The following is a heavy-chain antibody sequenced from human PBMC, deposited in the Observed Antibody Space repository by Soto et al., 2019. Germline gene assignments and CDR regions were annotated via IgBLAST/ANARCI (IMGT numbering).Heavy chain of an antibody. CDR1: GYTLTDFF. CDR2: ISPSNGGT. D-gene: IGHD2-15*01. J-gene: IGHJ4*02. V-gene: IGHV1-2*02. CDR3: ARGSPSLPYDY. Sequence: GASVKVSCKASGYTLTDFFMHWVGQAPGQGLEGMGWISPSNGGTNYAQKFQGRVTMTRDTSISAAYMKLSSLRSDDTAVYYCARGSPSLPYDYWGQGTLVTVS.